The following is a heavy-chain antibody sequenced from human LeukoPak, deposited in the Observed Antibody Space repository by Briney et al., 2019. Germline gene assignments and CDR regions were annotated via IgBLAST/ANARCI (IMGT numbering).Heavy chain of an antibody. D-gene: IGHD7-27*01. Sequence: GGSLRLSCLGSGFTFSSYVMHWIRQAPGKGREYVSAINDNGKSIYYADSVKGRFTISRDNSKNTLYLQMSSLRPEDTAVYYCVKDPWGVDPWGQGTLVTVSS. CDR2: INDNGKSI. CDR1: GFTFSSYV. J-gene: IGHJ5*02. CDR3: VKDPWGVDP. V-gene: IGHV3-64D*06.